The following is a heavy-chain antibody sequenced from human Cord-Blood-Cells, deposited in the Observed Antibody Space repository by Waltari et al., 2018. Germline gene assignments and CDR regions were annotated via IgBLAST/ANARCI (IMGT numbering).Heavy chain of an antibody. CDR1: GFTFSSYA. Sequence: EVQLLESGGGLVQPGGSLRLSCAASGFTFSSYAMSWVRQAPGKGLEWVSAISGIGGSTYYADSVKGRFTISRDNSKNTLYLQMNSLRAEDTAVYYCAKDRDGTTMVQGVIPYWGQGTLVTVSS. D-gene: IGHD3-10*01. CDR2: ISGIGGST. V-gene: IGHV3-23*01. CDR3: AKDRDGTTMVQGVIPY. J-gene: IGHJ4*02.